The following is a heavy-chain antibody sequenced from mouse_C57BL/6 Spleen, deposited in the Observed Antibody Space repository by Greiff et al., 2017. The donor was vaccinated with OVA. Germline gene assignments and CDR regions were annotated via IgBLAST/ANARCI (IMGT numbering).Heavy chain of an antibody. D-gene: IGHD2-4*01. Sequence: VQLHQSGAELVRPGTSVKVSCKASGYAFTNYLIEWVKQRPGQGLEWIGVINPGSGGTNYNEKFKGKATLTADKSSSTAYMQLSSLTSEDSAVYFCARVYYDYDDYWGQGTTLTVSS. CDR2: INPGSGGT. V-gene: IGHV1-54*01. CDR3: ARVYYDYDDY. CDR1: GYAFTNYL. J-gene: IGHJ2*01.